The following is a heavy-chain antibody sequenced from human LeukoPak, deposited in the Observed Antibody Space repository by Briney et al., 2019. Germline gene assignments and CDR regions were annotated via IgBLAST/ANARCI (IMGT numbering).Heavy chain of an antibody. V-gene: IGHV1-18*01. Sequence: ASVEVSCKASGYTFTSYGISWVRQAPGQGLEWMGWISAYNGNTNYAQKLQGRVTMTTDTSTSTAYMELRSLRSDDTALYYCARVACAHCRVDDWGQGTLVTVSS. D-gene: IGHD2-21*02. CDR3: ARVACAHCRVDD. J-gene: IGHJ4*02. CDR1: GYTFTSYG. CDR2: ISAYNGNT.